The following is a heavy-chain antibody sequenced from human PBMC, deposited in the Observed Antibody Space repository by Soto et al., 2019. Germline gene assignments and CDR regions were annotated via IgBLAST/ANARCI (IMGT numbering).Heavy chain of an antibody. Sequence: PXETLSLTCTVSGGSISSGGYYWSWIRQHPGKGLEWIGYIYYSGSTYYNPSLKSRVTISVDTSKNQFSLKLSSVTAADTAVYYCARYFVAGSPITFDYWGQGTLVTVSS. V-gene: IGHV4-31*03. D-gene: IGHD6-19*01. CDR3: ARYFVAGSPITFDY. J-gene: IGHJ4*02. CDR1: GGSISSGGYY. CDR2: IYYSGST.